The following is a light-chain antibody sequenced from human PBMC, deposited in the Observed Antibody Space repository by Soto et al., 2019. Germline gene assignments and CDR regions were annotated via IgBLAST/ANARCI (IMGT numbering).Light chain of an antibody. CDR2: EVS. Sequence: QSVLTQPASVSGSPGQSITISCTGTSNDVGGYNYVSWFQQHPGKAPKLLIFEVSNRPSGVSNRFSGSKSGNTASLTISGLQAEDEADYYCSSFTSTSTFVCGTGTKVTV. CDR3: SSFTSTSTFV. CDR1: SNDVGGYNY. V-gene: IGLV2-14*01. J-gene: IGLJ1*01.